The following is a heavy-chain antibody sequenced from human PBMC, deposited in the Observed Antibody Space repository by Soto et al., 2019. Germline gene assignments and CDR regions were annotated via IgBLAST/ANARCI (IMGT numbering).Heavy chain of an antibody. CDR3: ARDPDYGGNSGLDLVGH. CDR2: IFPDFGTA. V-gene: IGHV1-69*06. J-gene: IGHJ4*02. CDR1: GGSFNNFP. D-gene: IGHD4-17*01. Sequence: QVQLVQSGAEVKKAGSSVMVSCKASGGSFNNFPINWVRQAPGQGLEWMGGIFPDFGTATYAQKFQGRVTITADRSTRTAYIELSSLTSEDTAVDYCARDPDYGGNSGLDLVGHWGQGTPVTVSS.